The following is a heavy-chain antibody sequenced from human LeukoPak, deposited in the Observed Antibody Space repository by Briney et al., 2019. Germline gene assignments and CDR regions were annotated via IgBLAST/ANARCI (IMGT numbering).Heavy chain of an antibody. CDR1: GFTVSSNY. CDR3: ARAQYSYSDY. CDR2: IYSGGNT. V-gene: IGHV3-66*01. Sequence: GGSLRLSCAASGFTVSSNYMSWVRQAPGKGLEWVSVIYSGGNTYYADPVKDRFTISRDNSKNTLYLQMNSLRAEDTAVYYCARAQYSYSDYWGQGTLVTVSS. D-gene: IGHD5-18*01. J-gene: IGHJ4*02.